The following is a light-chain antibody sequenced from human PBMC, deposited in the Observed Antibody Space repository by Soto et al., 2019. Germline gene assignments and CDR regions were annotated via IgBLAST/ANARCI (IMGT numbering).Light chain of an antibody. Sequence: ETVMSQSPATLSVSPGERATLSCRASQSVSSNLAWYQQKPGQAPRLLIYGASTRATGIPARFSGSGSGTEFTLTISSLQSEDFAVYYCQQYNDWPIFTFGPGTKVDFK. V-gene: IGKV3-15*01. J-gene: IGKJ3*01. CDR1: QSVSSN. CDR2: GAS. CDR3: QQYNDWPIFT.